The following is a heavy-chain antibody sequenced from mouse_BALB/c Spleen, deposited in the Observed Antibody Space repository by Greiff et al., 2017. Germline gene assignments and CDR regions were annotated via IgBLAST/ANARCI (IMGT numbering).Heavy chain of an antibody. CDR2: INSNGGST. D-gene: IGHD2-2*01. Sequence: EVKLEESGGGLVQPGGSLKLSCAASGFTFSSYGMSWVRQTPDKRLELVATINSNGGSTYYPDSVKGRFTISRDNAKNTLYLQMSSLKSEDTAMYYCARGHFYYGYDEDYAMDYWGQGTSVTVSS. V-gene: IGHV5-6-3*01. CDR1: GFTFSSYG. J-gene: IGHJ4*01. CDR3: ARGHFYYGYDEDYAMDY.